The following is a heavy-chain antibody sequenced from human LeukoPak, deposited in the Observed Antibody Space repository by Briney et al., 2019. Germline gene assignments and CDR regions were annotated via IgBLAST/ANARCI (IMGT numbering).Heavy chain of an antibody. V-gene: IGHV3-21*01. CDR1: GFNFNTYS. CDR3: ARWGYYDSSDQH. J-gene: IGHJ1*01. Sequence: GGSLRLSCAASGFNFNTYSMNWVRQAPGKGLEWVSSISSSSSNIQYEDSVKGRFTVSRDNAKNSLYLQVNSLRAEDTAVYYCARWGYYDSSDQHWGQGTLVTVSS. D-gene: IGHD3-22*01. CDR2: ISSSSSNI.